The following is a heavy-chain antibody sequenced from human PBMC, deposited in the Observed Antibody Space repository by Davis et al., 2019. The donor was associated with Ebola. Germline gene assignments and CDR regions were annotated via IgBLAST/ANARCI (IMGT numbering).Heavy chain of an antibody. V-gene: IGHV3-43*01. D-gene: IGHD1-26*01. J-gene: IGHJ4*02. CDR1: GFTFDDYT. Sequence: GESLMTSCAASGFTFDDYTMHWVRHAPGKGLEWVSLISWDGGSTYYADSVKGRFTISRDNSKNSLYLQMNSLRTEDTALYYCAKDIGTPESGSYQGYFDYWGQGTLVTVSS. CDR3: AKDIGTPESGSYQGYFDY. CDR2: ISWDGGST.